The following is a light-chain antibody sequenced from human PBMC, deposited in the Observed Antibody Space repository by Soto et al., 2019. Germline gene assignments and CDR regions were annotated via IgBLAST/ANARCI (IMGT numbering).Light chain of an antibody. CDR3: CSYAASNNLGV. Sequence: QSALTPPPSASGSPGQSVTISCIGTSSDVVGYNYVSWYQQHPGQAPKLMIYEVSQRPSGVPDRFSGSKSGNTASLTVSGLQAEDEADYSGCSYAASNNLGVFGGGTKHTVL. CDR2: EVS. V-gene: IGLV2-8*01. J-gene: IGLJ2*01. CDR1: SSDVVGYNY.